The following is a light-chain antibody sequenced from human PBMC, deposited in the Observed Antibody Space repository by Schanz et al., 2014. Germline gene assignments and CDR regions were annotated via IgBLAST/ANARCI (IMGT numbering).Light chain of an antibody. J-gene: IGKJ3*01. Sequence: DIQMTQSPSSLSASVGDRVNITCQASQDISDYLNWCQQTSRRAPKLLFYDASNLETGVTSRFSGSGSGAYFPFTFTSLQPEEIATYYCHQYDNLPTFGPGTKVDIK. CDR1: QDISDY. V-gene: IGKV1-33*01. CDR2: DAS. CDR3: HQYDNLPT.